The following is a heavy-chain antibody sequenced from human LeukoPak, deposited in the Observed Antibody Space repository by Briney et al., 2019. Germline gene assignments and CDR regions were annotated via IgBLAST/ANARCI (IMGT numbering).Heavy chain of an antibody. D-gene: IGHD3-16*01. CDR2: VWDDGINT. V-gene: IGHV3-33*06. CDR1: GFIFSGSG. Sequence: GGSLRLSCAASGFIFSGSGMHWVRQAPGKGLEWVAIVWDDGINTNYADSVKGRFTISRDNSKNTLYLQMNSLRAEDTAVYYCAKDHFLIGDWGQGTLVTVSS. CDR3: AKDHFLIGD. J-gene: IGHJ4*02.